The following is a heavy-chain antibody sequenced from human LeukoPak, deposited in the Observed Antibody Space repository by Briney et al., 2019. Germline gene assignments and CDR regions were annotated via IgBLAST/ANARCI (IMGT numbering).Heavy chain of an antibody. Sequence: SETLSLTCAVSGGSISSGGYSWRWIRQPPGKGLEWIGYIYHSGSTYYNPSLKSRVTISVDTSKNQFSLKLSSLTAADTAVYYCARNWGITSIDYWGQGTLVTVSS. CDR1: GGSISSGGYS. D-gene: IGHD3-10*01. CDR3: ARNWGITSIDY. CDR2: IYHSGST. V-gene: IGHV4-30-2*05. J-gene: IGHJ4*02.